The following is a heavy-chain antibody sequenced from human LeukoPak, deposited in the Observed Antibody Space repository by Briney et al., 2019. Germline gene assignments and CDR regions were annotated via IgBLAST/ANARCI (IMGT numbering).Heavy chain of an antibody. Sequence: SEALSLTCTVSGGSLSSYYWSWIRQPPGKALEWIGYIYYSGTTNYNPSLKSRLTISVDTSKNQFSLKLSSVTAADTAVYYCAGDSSGWSGWFDPWGQGTLVTVSS. V-gene: IGHV4-59*01. CDR1: GGSLSSYY. CDR3: AGDSSGWSGWFDP. D-gene: IGHD6-19*01. J-gene: IGHJ5*02. CDR2: IYYSGTT.